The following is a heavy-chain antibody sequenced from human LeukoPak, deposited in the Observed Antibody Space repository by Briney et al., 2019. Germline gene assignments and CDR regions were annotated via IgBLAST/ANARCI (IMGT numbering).Heavy chain of an antibody. CDR1: GGSISSYY. J-gene: IGHJ4*02. CDR2: IYTSGST. Sequence: SETLSLTCTVSGGSISSYYWSWIRQPAGKGLEWIGRIYTSGSTNYNPSLKSRVTMSVDTSKNQFSLKLSSVTAADTAVYYCARDLSAVTPLGFDYWGQGTLVTVSP. CDR3: ARDLSAVTPLGFDY. D-gene: IGHD4-17*01. V-gene: IGHV4-4*07.